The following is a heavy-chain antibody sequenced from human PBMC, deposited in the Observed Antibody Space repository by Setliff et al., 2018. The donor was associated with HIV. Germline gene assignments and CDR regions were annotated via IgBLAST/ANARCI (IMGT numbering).Heavy chain of an antibody. V-gene: IGHV1-18*01. J-gene: IGHJ4*02. D-gene: IGHD2-2*01. CDR3: ARDYCSSTTCEDYFDY. CDR1: GYTFTSYG. CDR2: ISAYNGNT. Sequence: VSCKSSGYTFTSYGISWVRQAPGQGLEWVGWISAYNGNTNYAQKLQGRVTMTTDTSTSTAYMELRSLRSDDTAVYYCARDYCSSTTCEDYFDYWGQGTLVTVSS.